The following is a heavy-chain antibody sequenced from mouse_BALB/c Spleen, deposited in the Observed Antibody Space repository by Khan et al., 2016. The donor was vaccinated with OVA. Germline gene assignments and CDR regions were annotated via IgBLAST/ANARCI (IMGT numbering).Heavy chain of an antibody. CDR1: GFSLTGYG. CDR2: IWDVGST. D-gene: IGHD2-10*01. CDR3: ARAYYANYREAMDY. J-gene: IGHJ4*01. V-gene: IGHV2-6-7*01. Sequence: QVQLQQSGPGLVAPSQSLSITCTVSGFSLTGYGVNWVRQSPGKGLEWLGMIWDVGSTDYNSALKSRLSISKDNSKSQVFLKMNSLQTDDTARYYCARAYYANYREAMDYWGQGTSVTVSS.